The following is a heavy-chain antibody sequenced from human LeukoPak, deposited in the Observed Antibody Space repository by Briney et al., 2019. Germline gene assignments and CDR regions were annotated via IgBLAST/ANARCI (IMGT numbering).Heavy chain of an antibody. CDR1: DFSFITYA. CDR3: ARDGGD. Sequence: GGSLRLSCAASDFSFITYAMSWVRQAPGKGLEWVSVIYSGGSTYYADSVKGRFTISRDNSKNTLYLQMNSLRAEDTAVYYCARDGGDWGQGTLVTVSS. CDR2: IYSGGST. D-gene: IGHD3-16*01. J-gene: IGHJ4*02. V-gene: IGHV3-53*01.